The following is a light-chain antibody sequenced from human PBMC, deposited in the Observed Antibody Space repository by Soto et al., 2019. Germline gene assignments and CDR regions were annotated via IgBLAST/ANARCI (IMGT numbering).Light chain of an antibody. CDR2: AAS. Sequence: AIRMTQSPSSFSASTGDRVTITCRASQGISSYLAWYQQKPGKAPKLLIYAASTVQSGVPSRFSDRGSGTDFTLTISCLQSEDFATYYCQQYYSYPWTFGQGTKVEIK. CDR1: QGISSY. CDR3: QQYYSYPWT. J-gene: IGKJ1*01. V-gene: IGKV1-8*01.